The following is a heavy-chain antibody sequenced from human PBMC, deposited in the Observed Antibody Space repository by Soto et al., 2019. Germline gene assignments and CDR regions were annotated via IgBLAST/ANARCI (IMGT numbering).Heavy chain of an antibody. D-gene: IGHD6-19*01. V-gene: IGHV3-30*04. CDR3: AREAYSSGWHDY. CDR2: ISYDGSKK. CDR1: GFNFSSYA. J-gene: IGHJ4*02. Sequence: GGSLRLSCADSGFNFSSYAMHWVRQAPGKGLEWVAVISYDGSKKFYAASGKGLFTISRDNSKNPLYLQMNSLRAEDLAVYYCAREAYSSGWHDYWGQVTLFTVPS.